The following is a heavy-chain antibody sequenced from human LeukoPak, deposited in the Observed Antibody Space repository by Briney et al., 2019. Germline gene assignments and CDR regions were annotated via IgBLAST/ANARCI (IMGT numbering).Heavy chain of an antibody. CDR2: INPNSGGT. J-gene: IGHJ4*02. CDR3: ASYYDGSGYHPSRFDY. Sequence: GASVKVSCKASGYTFTGYYMHWVRQAPGQGLEWMGWINPNSGGTDYAQRFQGRVTMTRDTSISTAYMELSRLRSDDTAVYYCASYYDGSGYHPSRFDYWGQGTLVTVSS. D-gene: IGHD3-22*01. V-gene: IGHV1-2*02. CDR1: GYTFTGYY.